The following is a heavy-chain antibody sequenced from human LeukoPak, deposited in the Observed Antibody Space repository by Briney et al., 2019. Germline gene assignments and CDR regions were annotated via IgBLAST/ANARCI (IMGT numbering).Heavy chain of an antibody. CDR2: IYTSGST. D-gene: IGHD1-26*01. V-gene: IGHV4-4*07. Sequence: SETLSLIFSVSGGSISGYYWSWIRQPAGKGLEWIGRIYTSGSTNYNPSLKSRVTTSVDTSKNQFSLKLSYVTAADTAVYYCARIVGATTGGHYYYYMDVWGKGTTVTVSS. J-gene: IGHJ6*03. CDR3: ARIVGATTGGHYYYYMDV. CDR1: GGSISGYY.